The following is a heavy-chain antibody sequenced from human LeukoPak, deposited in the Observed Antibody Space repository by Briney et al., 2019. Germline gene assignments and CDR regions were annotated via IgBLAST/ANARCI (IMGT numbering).Heavy chain of an antibody. D-gene: IGHD1-26*01. CDR3: ARDGSGTLLDY. CDR1: GFTFSSYS. Sequence: GGSLRLSCAASGFTFSSYSMNWVRQAPGKGLEWVSSISSSSSYIYYADSVKGRFTISRDNSKNTLYLQMNSLRAEDTAVYYCARDGSGTLLDYWGQGTLVTVSS. J-gene: IGHJ4*02. CDR2: ISSSSSYI. V-gene: IGHV3-21*01.